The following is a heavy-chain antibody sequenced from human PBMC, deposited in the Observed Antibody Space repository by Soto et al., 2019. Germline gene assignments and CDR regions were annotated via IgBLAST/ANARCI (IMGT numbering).Heavy chain of an antibody. Sequence: QLQLQESGPGLVKPSETLSLTCTVSGGSISSSSYYWGWIRQPPGKGLEWIGSIYYSGSTYYNPSLKSRVTISVDTSKNQFSLKLSSVNAADTAVYYGARLARYSYGMDVWGQGTTVTVSS. D-gene: IGHD3-9*01. J-gene: IGHJ6*02. CDR2: IYYSGST. CDR3: ARLARYSYGMDV. CDR1: GGSISSSSYY. V-gene: IGHV4-39*01.